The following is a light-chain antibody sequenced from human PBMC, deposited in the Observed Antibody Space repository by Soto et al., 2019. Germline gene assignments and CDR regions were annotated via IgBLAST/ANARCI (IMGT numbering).Light chain of an antibody. CDR1: SYNIGADYA. CDR3: QSYDSSLSRYV. CDR2: GNN. J-gene: IGLJ1*01. Sequence: PVLTQPPSVCGAPGQRVAISCKGSSYNIGADYAVHWYRLHPGTAHKLLIYGNNNRPSGVPIRFSGSKSGTSASLALTGLQAEDEADYYCQSYDSSLSRYVFGTGTKVTVL. V-gene: IGLV1-40*01.